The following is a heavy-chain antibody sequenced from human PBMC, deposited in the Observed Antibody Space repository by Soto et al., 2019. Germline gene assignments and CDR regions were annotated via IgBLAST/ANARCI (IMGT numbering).Heavy chain of an antibody. CDR2: INAGNGNT. CDR1: GYTFTSYA. V-gene: IGHV1-3*05. D-gene: IGHD4-17*01. Sequence: QVQLVQSGAEEKKPGASVKVSCKASGYTFTSYAMHWVRQAPGQRLEWMGWINAGNGNTKYSQKFQGRVTITRDTSASTASMKLSSLRSEDTAVYYCARDPDYGDYGTSPADDYWGQGTLVTVSS. CDR3: ARDPDYGDYGTSPADDY. J-gene: IGHJ4*02.